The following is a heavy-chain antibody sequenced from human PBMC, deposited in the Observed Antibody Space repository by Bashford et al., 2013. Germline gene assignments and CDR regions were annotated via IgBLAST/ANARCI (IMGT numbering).Heavy chain of an antibody. CDR3: ARLVGATGWPNLLVDY. J-gene: IGHJ4*02. CDR1: GASLTEFY. D-gene: IGHD6-19*01. Sequence: SETLSLTCTVSGASLTEFYWTWIRQSPGRGLEWIGSVYYIGSATYNPSLKSRVAISMDTSKNHFSLSLISVNAADTATYYCARLVGATGWPNLLVDYWGQGSLVTVSS. V-gene: IGHV4-59*01. CDR2: VYYIGSA.